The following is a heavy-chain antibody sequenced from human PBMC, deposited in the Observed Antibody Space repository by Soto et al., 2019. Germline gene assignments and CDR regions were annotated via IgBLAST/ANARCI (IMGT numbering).Heavy chain of an antibody. CDR3: ASDGYCSSTIRYWDWFDP. CDR2: ISAYNGNT. V-gene: IGHV1-18*01. J-gene: IGHJ5*02. CDR1: GYTFTSYG. D-gene: IGHD2-2*03. Sequence: ASVKVSCRAPGYTFTSYGSSWVRQAPGQGLEWMGWISAYNGNTNYAQKLQGRVTMTTDTSTSTAYMELRSLRSDDTAVYYCASDGYCSSTIRYWDWFDPWGQGTLVTVSS.